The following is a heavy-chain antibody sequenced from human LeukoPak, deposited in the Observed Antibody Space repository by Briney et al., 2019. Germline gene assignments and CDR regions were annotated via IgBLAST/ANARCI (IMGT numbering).Heavy chain of an antibody. CDR1: GFTFSSYS. CDR2: ISSSSSTI. J-gene: IGHJ4*02. D-gene: IGHD6-13*01. V-gene: IGHV3-48*01. CDR3: ARGLGYSSSSTVVALDY. Sequence: GGSLRPSCAASGFTFSSYSMNWVRQAPGKGLEWVSYISSSSSTIYYADSVKGRFTISRDNAKNSLYLQMNSLRGEDAAVYYCARGLGYSSSSTVVALDYWGQGTLVTVSS.